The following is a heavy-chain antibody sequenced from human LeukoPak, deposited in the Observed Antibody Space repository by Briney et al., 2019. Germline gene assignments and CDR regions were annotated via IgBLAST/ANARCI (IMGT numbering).Heavy chain of an antibody. V-gene: IGHV3-7*01. J-gene: IGHJ2*01. CDR1: GVTFSRYW. Sequence: PGGSLRLSCAASGVTFSRYWMTWVRQAPGKGLEWVANIMQDGSEKYYVDSVKGRFTISRDNAKNLLYPQMNSLRGEDTAVYYCASPFRIVVDVWGRGTLVTVSS. D-gene: IGHD1-26*01. CDR3: ASPFRIVVDV. CDR2: IMQDGSEK.